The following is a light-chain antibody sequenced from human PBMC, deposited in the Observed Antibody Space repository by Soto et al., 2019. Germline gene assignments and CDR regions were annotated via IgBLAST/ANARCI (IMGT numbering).Light chain of an antibody. CDR1: QSLVHSDGIAY. CDR2: KVS. J-gene: IGKJ5*01. Sequence: DVVMTQSPLSLPVTLGQPASISCRSNQSLVHSDGIAYFSWFQQRPGRSPRRLIYKVSNRDSGVPARFSGSGAGTDFALEISRVGAGDFGVYYFMQGTHWPITLGQGTRLEIK. V-gene: IGKV2-30*02. CDR3: MQGTHWPIT.